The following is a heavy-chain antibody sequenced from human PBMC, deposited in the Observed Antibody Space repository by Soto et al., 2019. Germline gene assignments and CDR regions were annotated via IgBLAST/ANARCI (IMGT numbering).Heavy chain of an antibody. D-gene: IGHD3-3*01. J-gene: IGHJ4*02. V-gene: IGHV3-33*01. Sequence: GVSLRLSCAASGFTFSSYGMHWVRQAPGKGLEWVAVIWYDGSNKYYADSVKGRFTISRDNSKNTLYLQMNSLRAEDTAVYYCARGRTWSGYYLIPRTPDYWGQGDLVNVSS. CDR3: ARGRTWSGYYLIPRTPDY. CDR2: IWYDGSNK. CDR1: GFTFSSYG.